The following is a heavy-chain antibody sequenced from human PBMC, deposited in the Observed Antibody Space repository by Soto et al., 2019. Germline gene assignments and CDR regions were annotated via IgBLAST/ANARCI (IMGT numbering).Heavy chain of an antibody. CDR2: VYYRGRS. V-gene: IGHV4-39*01. CDR3: VSQRTSVLTQAYFDY. J-gene: IGHJ4*02. Sequence: KTSETLSLTCTVPGGSVSNSNYYWGWIRQSPGKGLEWIGSVYYRGRSYSKSSVKSRVTISVDTSKNQFSLNLNSVTASDTAVYFCVSQRTSVLTQAYFDYWGPGALVTVS. D-gene: IGHD2-8*01. CDR1: GGSVSNSNYY.